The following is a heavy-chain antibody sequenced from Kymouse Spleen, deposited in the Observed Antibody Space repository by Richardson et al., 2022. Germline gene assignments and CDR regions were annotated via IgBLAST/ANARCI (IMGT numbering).Heavy chain of an antibody. CDR1: GGSFSGYY. V-gene: IGHV4-34*01. D-gene: IGHD4-11,IGHD2-8*01,IGHD4-11*01. CDR2: INHSGST. Sequence: QVQLQQWGAGLLKPSETLSLTCAVYGGSFSGYYWSWIRQPPGKGLEWIGEINHSGSTNYNPSLKSRVTISVDTSKNQFSLKLSSVTAADTAVYYCARGTKDYYYYYGMDVWGQGTTVTVSS. CDR3: ARGTKDYYYYYGMDV. J-gene: IGHJ6*02.